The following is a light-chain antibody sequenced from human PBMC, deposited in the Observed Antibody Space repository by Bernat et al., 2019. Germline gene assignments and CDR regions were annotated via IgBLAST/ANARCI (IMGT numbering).Light chain of an antibody. CDR3: GTWEDSLNVWV. CDR2: SKN. CDR1: STNIGSNT. Sequence: QSILTQPPSASGTPGQRVTIYCSGGSTNIGSNTVNWYQQVPGTAPKLLIFSKNQRPSGVPDRFSGSKSGTSASLAISGLQPDDEADYYWGTWEDSLNVWVFGGGTKLTVL. V-gene: IGLV1-44*01. J-gene: IGLJ3*02.